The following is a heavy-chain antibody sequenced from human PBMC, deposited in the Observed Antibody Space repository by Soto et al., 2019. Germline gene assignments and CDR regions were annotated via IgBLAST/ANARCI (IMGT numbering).Heavy chain of an antibody. CDR1: GYTFTGYY. J-gene: IGHJ4*02. CDR3: ARGRQTVLRFLEWLFTLDY. CDR2: INPNSGCT. Sequence: GASVKVSCKASGYTFTGYYMHWVLQAPGQGLEWMGWINPNSGCTNYAQKFQGWVTMTRDTSISTAYMELSRLRSDDTSVYYCARGRQTVLRFLEWLFTLDYWGQGTLVTVSS. V-gene: IGHV1-2*04. D-gene: IGHD3-3*01.